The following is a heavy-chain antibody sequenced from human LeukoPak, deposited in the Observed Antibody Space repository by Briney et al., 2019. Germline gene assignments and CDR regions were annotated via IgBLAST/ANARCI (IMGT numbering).Heavy chain of an antibody. J-gene: IGHJ4*02. V-gene: IGHV3-23*01. CDR2: ISGSGGST. D-gene: IGHD5-12*01. CDR3: AKRGDIVVTEDY. Sequence: PGGSLRLSCAASGFTFSSYAMSWVRQAPGKGLEWVSAISGSGGSTYYADSVKGRFTISRDNSKNTLYLQMNSLRAEDAAVYYCAKRGDIVVTEDYWGQGTLVTVSS. CDR1: GFTFSSYA.